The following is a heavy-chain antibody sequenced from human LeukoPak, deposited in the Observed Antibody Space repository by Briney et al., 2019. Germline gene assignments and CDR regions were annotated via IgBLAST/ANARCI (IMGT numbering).Heavy chain of an antibody. CDR1: GFTFSSYS. D-gene: IGHD6-6*01. V-gene: IGHV3-21*01. CDR2: ISSSSSYI. J-gene: IGHJ4*02. Sequence: GGSLRLSCAASGFTFSSYSMNWVRQAPGKGLEWVSSISSSSSYIYYADSVKGRFTISRDNAKNSLYLQMNSLRAEDTAVYYCARDTSGSSSLFGYWGQGILVTVSS. CDR3: ARDTSGSSSLFGY.